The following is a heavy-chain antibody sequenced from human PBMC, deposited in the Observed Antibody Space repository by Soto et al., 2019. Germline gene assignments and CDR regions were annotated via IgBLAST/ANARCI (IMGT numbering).Heavy chain of an antibody. D-gene: IGHD2-21*01. CDR2: ISGSSGST. CDR3: AKDRARYCYSASSDAFVI. Sequence: GGSLRLSCEASGFTFSSYAMSWVRQAPGKGLEWVSAISGSSGSTFYADSVKGRFTISRDNSKNTLYLQMYSLRVEDTAVYYCAKDRARYCYSASSDAFVIWGQGTMVTVSS. CDR1: GFTFSSYA. J-gene: IGHJ3*02. V-gene: IGHV3-23*01.